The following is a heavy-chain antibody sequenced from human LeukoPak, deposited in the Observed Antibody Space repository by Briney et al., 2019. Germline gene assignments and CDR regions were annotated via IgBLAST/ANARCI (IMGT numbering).Heavy chain of an antibody. CDR2: ISNSGGST. CDR1: GFTFSSYA. Sequence: PGGSLRLSCAASGFTFSSYAMNWVRQAPGKGLEWVSGISNSGGSTYHADSVKGRFTISRDNSKNTLYLQMNSLGAEDTAVYYCAKETSSSFDYWGQGTLVTVSS. CDR3: AKETSSSFDY. V-gene: IGHV3-23*01. J-gene: IGHJ4*02. D-gene: IGHD6-6*01.